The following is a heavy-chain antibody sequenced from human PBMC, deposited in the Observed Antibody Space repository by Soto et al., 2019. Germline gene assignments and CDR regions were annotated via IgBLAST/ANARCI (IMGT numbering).Heavy chain of an antibody. J-gene: IGHJ6*02. V-gene: IGHV1-18*01. Sequence: QVQLVQSGAEVKKPGASVEVSCKASGYTFTSYGISWVRQAPGQGLEWMGWISAYNGNTNYAQKLQGRVTMTTDTYTSTAYMELRSLRSDDTAVYYCARRGYCSSTSCYNFRYYYYGMDVWGQGTTVTVSS. CDR1: GYTFTSYG. CDR3: ARRGYCSSTSCYNFRYYYYGMDV. CDR2: ISAYNGNT. D-gene: IGHD2-2*02.